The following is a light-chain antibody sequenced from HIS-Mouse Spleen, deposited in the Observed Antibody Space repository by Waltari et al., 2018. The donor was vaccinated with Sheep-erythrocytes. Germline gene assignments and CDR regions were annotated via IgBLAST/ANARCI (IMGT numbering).Light chain of an antibody. CDR1: SSDVGGYNY. CDR3: CSYAGSYNHV. J-gene: IGLJ1*01. Sequence: QSALTQPRSVSGSPGQSVTISCTGTSSDVGGYNYVSLYQQHPGKAPKLMIYDVSKRPSGVPDRFSGSKSGNPASLTISGLQAEDEADYYCCSYAGSYNHVFATGTKVTVL. CDR2: DVS. V-gene: IGLV2-11*01.